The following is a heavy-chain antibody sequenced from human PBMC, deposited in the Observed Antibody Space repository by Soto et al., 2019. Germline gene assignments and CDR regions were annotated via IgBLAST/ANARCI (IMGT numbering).Heavy chain of an antibody. CDR2: IIPILGIA. J-gene: IGHJ3*02. V-gene: IGHV1-69*02. CDR1: GRTLSTHN. D-gene: IGHD2-2*01. CDR3: ARGYRYDGYCSSTSCYAYAFDI. Sequence: SLKGSFQTSGRTLSTHNINRGRQAPGQGAEWVGRIIPILGIANYAQKFQGRVTITADKSTSTAYMELSSLRSEDTAVYYCARGYRYDGYCSSTSCYAYAFDIWGQGTMVTVSS.